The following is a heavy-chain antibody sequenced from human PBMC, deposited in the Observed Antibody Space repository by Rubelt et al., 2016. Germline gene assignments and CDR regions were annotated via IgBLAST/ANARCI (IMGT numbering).Heavy chain of an antibody. CDR1: GGSFSGYY. J-gene: IGHJ3*02. D-gene: IGHD2-2*01. CDR3: ASLCTSCYPYTAGAFDI. CDR2: INHSGST. Sequence: QVQLQQWGVGLLKPSETLSLTCAVYGGSFSGYYWSWIRQPPGKGLEWIGEINHSGSTNYNPSLKIRFTISVDTAKNQFSLKLSLWTAADTAVYYCASLCTSCYPYTAGAFDIWGQGTMVTVSS. V-gene: IGHV4-34*01.